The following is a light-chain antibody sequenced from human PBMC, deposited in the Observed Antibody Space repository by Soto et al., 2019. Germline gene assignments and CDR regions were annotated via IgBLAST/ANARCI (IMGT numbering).Light chain of an antibody. J-gene: IGLJ2*01. CDR2: DDS. Sequence: SYELTQPPSVSVAPGQTARITCGGNRIGSKSVHWFQQKPGQAPVLVVHDDSDRPSGIPERFSGSNSGGTATLTISRVEAGDEADYYCQVWDSRDDHRVFGGGTKPTVL. V-gene: IGLV3-21*02. CDR1: RIGSKS. CDR3: QVWDSRDDHRV.